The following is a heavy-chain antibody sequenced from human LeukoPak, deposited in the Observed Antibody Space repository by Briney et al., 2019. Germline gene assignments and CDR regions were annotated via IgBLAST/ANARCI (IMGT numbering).Heavy chain of an antibody. CDR2: ISYDGSNK. CDR1: GFTFCSYA. D-gene: IGHD2-21*02. Sequence: PGGSLRLSCAASGFTFCSYAMHWVREAPGEGLECVAVISYDGSNKYYADSVKGRFTISRDNSKNTLYLQMNSLRAEDTAVYYCARDPVTAIGYFDYWGQGTLVTVSS. V-gene: IGHV3-30*04. CDR3: ARDPVTAIGYFDY. J-gene: IGHJ4*02.